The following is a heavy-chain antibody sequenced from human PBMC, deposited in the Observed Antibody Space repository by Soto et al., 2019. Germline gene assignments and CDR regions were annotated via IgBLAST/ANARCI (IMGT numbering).Heavy chain of an antibody. CDR2: IYYSGST. Sequence: KASETLSLTCTVSGGSISSGGYYWSWIRQHPGKGLEWIGYIYYSGSTYYNPSLKSRVTISVDTSKNQFSLKLSSVTAADTAVYYCARSETLTIVRGVSYYYYGMDVWGQGTTVTVSS. CDR1: GGSISSGGYY. D-gene: IGHD3-10*01. CDR3: ARSETLTIVRGVSYYYYGMDV. J-gene: IGHJ6*02. V-gene: IGHV4-31*03.